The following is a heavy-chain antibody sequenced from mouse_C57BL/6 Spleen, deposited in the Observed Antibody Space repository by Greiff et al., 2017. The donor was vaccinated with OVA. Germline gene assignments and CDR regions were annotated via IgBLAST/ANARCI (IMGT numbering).Heavy chain of an antibody. J-gene: IGHJ4*01. V-gene: IGHV3-6*01. D-gene: IGHD1-1*02. CDR3: AEVGSMDY. Sequence: EVQLVESGPGLVKPSQSLSLTCSVTGYSITSGYYWNWIRQFPGNKLEWMGYISYDGSNNYNPSLKNRISITRDTSKNQFFLKLNSVTTEDTATYYCAEVGSMDYWGQGTSVTVSS. CDR1: GYSITSGYY. CDR2: ISYDGSN.